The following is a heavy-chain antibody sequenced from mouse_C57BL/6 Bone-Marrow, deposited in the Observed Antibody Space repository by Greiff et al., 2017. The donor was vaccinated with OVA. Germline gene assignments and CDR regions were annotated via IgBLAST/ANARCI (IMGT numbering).Heavy chain of an antibody. V-gene: IGHV5-15*04. CDR2: ISNLAYSI. J-gene: IGHJ1*03. CDR1: GFTFSDYG. D-gene: IGHD1-1*01. Sequence: DVHLVESGGGLVQPGGSLKLSCAASGFTFSDYGMAWVRQAPRKGPEWVAFISNLAYSIYYADTVTGRFTISRENAKNTLYLEMSSLRSEDTAMYYCARRGTTVVAHWYFDGWGTGTTVTVSS. CDR3: ARRGTTVVAHWYFDG.